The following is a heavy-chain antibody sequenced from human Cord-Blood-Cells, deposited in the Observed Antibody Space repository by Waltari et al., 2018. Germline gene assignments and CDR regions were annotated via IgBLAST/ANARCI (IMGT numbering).Heavy chain of an antibody. CDR3: ARGMGGGWYSSSSDAFDI. V-gene: IGHV1-18*04. CDR1: GYTFTSYG. CDR2: ISAYNGNT. Sequence: QVQLVQSGAEVKKPGASVKVSCKASGYTFTSYGISWVRQAPGQGLEWMGWISAYNGNTNYAHKLRGRVTMTTDTSTSTAYMELRSLRSDDTAVYYCARGMGGGWYSSSSDAFDIWGQGTMVTVSS. J-gene: IGHJ3*02. D-gene: IGHD6-6*01.